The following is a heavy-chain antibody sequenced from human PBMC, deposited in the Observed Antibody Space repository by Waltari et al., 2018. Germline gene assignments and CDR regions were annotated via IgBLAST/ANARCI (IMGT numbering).Heavy chain of an antibody. Sequence: QVQLQQWGAGLLKPSETLSLTCAVYGGSFSGYYWRWVHQPPGEGLEWIGEINHSGSTNYNPSLKSRVTISVDASKNQFSLRLTSVTAADTAVYYCARSFLAVAGTGYYYMDGWGKGTTVIVSS. D-gene: IGHD6-19*01. J-gene: IGHJ6*03. CDR1: GGSFSGYY. CDR3: ARSFLAVAGTGYYYMDG. V-gene: IGHV4-34*01. CDR2: INHSGST.